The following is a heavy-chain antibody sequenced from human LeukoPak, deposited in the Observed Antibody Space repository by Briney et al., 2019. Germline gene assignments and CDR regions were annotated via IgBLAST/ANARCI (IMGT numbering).Heavy chain of an antibody. CDR3: ARDGITMVAPASWFDP. J-gene: IGHJ5*02. Sequence: SETLSLTCTVSGGSISSYYWSWIRQPAGKGLEWIGRIYTSGSTNYNPSLKSRVTMSVDTSKNQFSLKLSSVTAADTAVYYCARDGITMVAPASWFDPWGQGTLVTVSS. CDR1: GGSISSYY. CDR2: IYTSGST. D-gene: IGHD3-10*01. V-gene: IGHV4-4*07.